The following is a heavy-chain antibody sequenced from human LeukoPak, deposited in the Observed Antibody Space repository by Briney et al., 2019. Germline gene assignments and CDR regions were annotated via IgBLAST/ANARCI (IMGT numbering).Heavy chain of an antibody. CDR1: GFTFSTSS. V-gene: IGHV3-21*01. CDR3: AREEGKQQMEAFDY. CDR2: IGGSSTSI. J-gene: IGHJ4*02. D-gene: IGHD6-13*01. Sequence: EGSLRLSCAASGFTFSTSSMNSVRQAPGKGREWVSSIGGSSTSIYYAGSVKGRFTISRDNAKNSLYLQMNSLRAEDTAVYYCAREEGKQQMEAFDYWGQGTLVTVSS.